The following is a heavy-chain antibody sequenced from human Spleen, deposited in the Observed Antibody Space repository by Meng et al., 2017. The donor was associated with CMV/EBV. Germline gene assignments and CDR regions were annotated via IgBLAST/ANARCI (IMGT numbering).Heavy chain of an antibody. V-gene: IGHV4-59*02. CDR3: AREGRGYSAYDPLEY. CDR1: GDSVSDYY. Sequence: GSLRLSCNVSGDSVSDYYWSWIRQPPGKGLEWVGYIFYSGITNYNPSLKSRITTSLDTSKNQISLNLSSVTAADTAVYFCAREGRGYSAYDPLEYWGQGTLVTVSS. D-gene: IGHD5-12*01. J-gene: IGHJ4*02. CDR2: IFYSGIT.